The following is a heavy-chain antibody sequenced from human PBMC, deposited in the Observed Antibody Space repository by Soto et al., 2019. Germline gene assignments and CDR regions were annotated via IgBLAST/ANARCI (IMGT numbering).Heavy chain of an antibody. CDR1: GYSFTSYW. V-gene: IGHV5-10-1*01. D-gene: IGHD3-22*01. Sequence: GESLKISCQGSGYSFTSYWISWVRQMPGKGLEWMGRIDPSDSYTKYNPSFQGHVTISVDYSISTAYLQWSSLKASDTAMYYCARSARDSSHYYKDYYGVDVWGQGTTVTVSS. CDR2: IDPSDSYT. J-gene: IGHJ6*02. CDR3: ARSARDSSHYYKDYYGVDV.